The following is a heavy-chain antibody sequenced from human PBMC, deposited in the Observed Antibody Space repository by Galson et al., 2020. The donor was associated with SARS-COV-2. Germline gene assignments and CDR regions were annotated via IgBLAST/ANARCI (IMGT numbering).Heavy chain of an antibody. J-gene: IGHJ4*02. V-gene: IGHV3-33*06. CDR1: GFTFSAFG. D-gene: IGHD6-19*01. Sequence: SLKISCATSGFTFSAFGMHWVRQAPGKGLEWVAVIHYDGGKKYYGDSVKGRFTISRDNSNNILYLHMSSLKVEDTATYYCVKNSDVDGGWDWGQGTLVTVSS. CDR3: VKNSDVDGGWD. CDR2: IHYDGGKK.